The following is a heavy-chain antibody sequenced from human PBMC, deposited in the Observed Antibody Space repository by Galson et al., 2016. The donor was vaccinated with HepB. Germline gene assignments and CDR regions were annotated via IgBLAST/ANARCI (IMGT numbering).Heavy chain of an antibody. Sequence: SLRLSCAGSGFIFSNYGMHWVRQAPGKGLEWVAADSMDGRRKFYADSVKGRFAISRDNSNNMLFLQMSSLRADDTAVYYCAKRHEYCPPVGCSVDYWGQGTLVSVSS. CDR1: GFIFSNYG. CDR2: DSMDGRRK. D-gene: IGHD3-10*02. J-gene: IGHJ4*02. V-gene: IGHV3-30*18. CDR3: AKRHEYCPPVGCSVDY.